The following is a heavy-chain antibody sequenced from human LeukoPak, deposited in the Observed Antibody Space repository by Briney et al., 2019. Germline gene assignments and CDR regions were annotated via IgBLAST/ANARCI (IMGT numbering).Heavy chain of an antibody. CDR1: GGTFSSYA. Sequence: SVKVSCKASGGTFSSYAISWVRQAPGQGLEWMGGIIPIFGTANYAQKFQGRVTITADESTSTAYMELSSLRSEDTAVYYCASSGYSYGRYYFDYWGQGTLVTVSS. D-gene: IGHD5-18*01. CDR3: ASSGYSYGRYYFDY. J-gene: IGHJ4*02. V-gene: IGHV1-69*13. CDR2: IIPIFGTA.